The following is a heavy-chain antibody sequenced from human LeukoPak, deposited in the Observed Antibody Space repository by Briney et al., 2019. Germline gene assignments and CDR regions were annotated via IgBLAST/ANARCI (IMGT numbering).Heavy chain of an antibody. CDR1: GGSISSGSYY. V-gene: IGHV4-61*05. J-gene: IGHJ4*02. CDR2: VYNSGNT. D-gene: IGHD3-3*01. Sequence: PSETLSLTCTVSGGSISSGSYYWGWIRQPPGKGLEWIGFVYNSGNTNYNPSLKSRVNMSVDKSKNQFSLELTSVTAADTAIYFCARKSGYTVVFDYWGQGILVSISS. CDR3: ARKSGYTVVFDY.